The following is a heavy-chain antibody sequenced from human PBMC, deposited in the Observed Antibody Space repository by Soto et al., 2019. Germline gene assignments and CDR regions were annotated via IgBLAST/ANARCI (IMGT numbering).Heavy chain of an antibody. D-gene: IGHD6-19*01. CDR2: MNPNSGNT. J-gene: IGHJ6*02. V-gene: IGHV1-8*01. CDR1: GYTFTSYD. CDR3: ATGLIGSGWSYYYYYYGRDV. Sequence: ASVKVSCKASGYTFTSYDINWVRQATGQGLEWMGWMNPNSGNTGYAQKFQGRVTMTRNTSISTAYMELSSLRSEDTAVYYCATGLIGSGWSYYYYYYGRDVWGQGTTITVFS.